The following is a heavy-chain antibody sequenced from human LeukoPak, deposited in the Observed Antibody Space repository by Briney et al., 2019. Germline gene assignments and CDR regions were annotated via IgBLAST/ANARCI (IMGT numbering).Heavy chain of an antibody. Sequence: GGSLRLSCATSGFNFDRYTIHWVRQAPGKGLEWVSLAGWAGGTTFYSDSVRGRSTIPRDSGRKSVYLQMNSLTTDDTAFYFCAKELDTMFFDYWGQGALVTVSS. V-gene: IGHV3-43*01. J-gene: IGHJ4*02. D-gene: IGHD3-10*02. CDR2: AGWAGGTT. CDR1: GFNFDRYT. CDR3: AKELDTMFFDY.